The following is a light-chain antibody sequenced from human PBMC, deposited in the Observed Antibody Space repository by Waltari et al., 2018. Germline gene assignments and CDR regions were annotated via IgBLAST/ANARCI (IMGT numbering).Light chain of an antibody. J-gene: IGKJ1*01. CDR2: WAS. CDR3: QQYYSTPWT. Sequence: GLYSSNNKNYLAWYQQKPGQPPKLLIYWASTRESGVPDRFSGSRSGTDFTLTISSLQAEDVAVYYCQQYYSTPWTFGQGTKVEIK. CDR1: GLYSSNNKNY. V-gene: IGKV4-1*01.